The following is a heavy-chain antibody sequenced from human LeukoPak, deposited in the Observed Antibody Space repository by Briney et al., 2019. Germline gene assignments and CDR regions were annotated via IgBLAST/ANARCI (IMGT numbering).Heavy chain of an antibody. CDR1: GFTFSSYW. Sequence: GSLRLSCAASGFTFSSYWMSWVRQAPGKGLEWVANIKQGGSEKYYVDSVKGRFTISRDNAKNSLYLQMNSLRAEDTAVYYCARDMGYSYGYSYFDHWGQGTLVTVSS. CDR2: IKQGGSEK. J-gene: IGHJ4*02. CDR3: ARDMGYSYGYSYFDH. D-gene: IGHD5-18*01. V-gene: IGHV3-7*01.